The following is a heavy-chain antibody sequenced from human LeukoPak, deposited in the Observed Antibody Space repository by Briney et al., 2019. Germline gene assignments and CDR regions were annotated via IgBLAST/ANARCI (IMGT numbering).Heavy chain of an antibody. CDR1: GGSISSYY. CDR3: ARHYSSSWYEYYFYYMYV. V-gene: IGHV4-59*08. Sequence: SETLSLTCTVSGGSISSYYWTWIRQPPGKGLEWIGYIYSSGSTNYNPSLKSRVTISVDTSKNQFSLKLSSVTAADTAVYYCARHYSSSWYEYYFYYMYVWGKGTPVTVSS. J-gene: IGHJ6*03. CDR2: IYSSGST. D-gene: IGHD6-13*01.